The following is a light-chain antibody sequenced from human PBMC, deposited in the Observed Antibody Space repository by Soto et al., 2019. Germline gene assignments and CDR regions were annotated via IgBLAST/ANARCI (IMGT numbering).Light chain of an antibody. J-gene: IGKJ1*01. Sequence: AIKLTHSPSSLSASVGDRVTITCRASQGISSFFAWLQQKPGKAPKLLIYAASTLQSGVPSRFSGSGSGTDFTLTISSLQSEDVAVYYCQQYNNWPKMFGQGTKVDIK. CDR3: QQYNNWPKM. V-gene: IGKV1D-13*01. CDR2: AAS. CDR1: QGISSF.